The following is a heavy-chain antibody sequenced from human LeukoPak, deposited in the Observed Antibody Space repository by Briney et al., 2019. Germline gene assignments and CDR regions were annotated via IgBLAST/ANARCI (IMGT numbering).Heavy chain of an antibody. D-gene: IGHD2-2*02. J-gene: IGHJ4*02. CDR3: ARDARSVVVPAAILFDY. CDR1: GFTFSSYA. CDR2: ISYDGSNK. Sequence: GRSLRLSCAASGFTFSSYAMHWVRQAPGKGLEWVAVISYDGSNKYYADSVKGRFTISRDNSNNTLYLQMNSLRAEDTAVYYCARDARSVVVPAAILFDYWGQGTLVTVSS. V-gene: IGHV3-30*01.